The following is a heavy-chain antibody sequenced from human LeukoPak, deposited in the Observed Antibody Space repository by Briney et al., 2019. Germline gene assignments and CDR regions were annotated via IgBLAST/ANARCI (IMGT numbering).Heavy chain of an antibody. V-gene: IGHV3-23*01. D-gene: IGHD4-17*01. J-gene: IGHJ4*02. CDR2: LSGSGGST. CDR3: AKAPRRATVTSLDY. CDR1: GFTFSSYA. Sequence: GGSLRLSCAASGFTFSSYAMSWVRQAPGKGLEWVSALSGSGGSTYYADSVKGRFTISRDNSKNTLYLQMNSLRAEDTAVYYCAKAPRRATVTSLDYWGQGTLVTVSS.